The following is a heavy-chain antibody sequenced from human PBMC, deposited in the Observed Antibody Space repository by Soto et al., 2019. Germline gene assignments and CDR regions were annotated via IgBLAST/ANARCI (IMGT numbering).Heavy chain of an antibody. Sequence: ASVKVSCKASGYTFTSYYMHWVRQAPGQGLEWMGIINPSGGSTSYTQKFQGRVTMTRDTSTSTVYMELSSLRSEDTAVYYCARVLDSSGYNPRPDKYYYYGMDVWGQGTTVTVSS. V-gene: IGHV1-46*01. CDR2: INPSGGST. CDR1: GYTFTSYY. D-gene: IGHD3-22*01. J-gene: IGHJ6*02. CDR3: ARVLDSSGYNPRPDKYYYYGMDV.